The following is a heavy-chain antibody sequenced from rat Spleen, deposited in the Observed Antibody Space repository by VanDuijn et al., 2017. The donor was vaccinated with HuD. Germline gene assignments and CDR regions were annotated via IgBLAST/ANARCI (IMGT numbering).Heavy chain of an antibody. CDR1: GFTFSAYY. CDR2: VDYDGSRT. V-gene: IGHV5-29*01. D-gene: IGHD1-2*01. Sequence: EVQLVESDGGLVQPGGSQKLSCAASGFTFSAYYLAWVRQAPTKGLEWVATVDYDGSRTHYRDSVKGRFTISRDNVKNTLYLQMDSLRSADTATYYCVRQGVTMAAIFDYWGQGVMVTVSS. CDR3: VRQGVTMAAIFDY. J-gene: IGHJ2*01.